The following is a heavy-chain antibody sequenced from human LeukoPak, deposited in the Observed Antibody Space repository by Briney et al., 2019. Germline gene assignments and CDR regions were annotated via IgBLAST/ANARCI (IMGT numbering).Heavy chain of an antibody. Sequence: GGSLRLSCAASGFTFSSYGMHCVRQAPGKGLEGVAVISYDGSNKYYADSVKGRFTISRDNSKNTLYLQMNSLSAEDTAVYYCAKSSSGWYFIDYYYYGMDVWGQGTTVTVSS. D-gene: IGHD6-19*01. CDR3: AKSSSGWYFIDYYYYGMDV. J-gene: IGHJ6*02. CDR1: GFTFSSYG. V-gene: IGHV3-30*18. CDR2: ISYDGSNK.